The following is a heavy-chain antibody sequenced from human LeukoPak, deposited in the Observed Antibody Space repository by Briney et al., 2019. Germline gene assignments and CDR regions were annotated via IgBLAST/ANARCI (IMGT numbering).Heavy chain of an antibody. J-gene: IGHJ4*02. CDR3: AREVAATYYFDY. CDR1: GGSISSGGYY. Sequence: SETLSLTCTVFGGSISSGGYYWSWIRQHPGKGLEWIGYIYYSGSTYYNPSLKSRVTISVDTSKNQFSLKLSSVTAADTAVYYCAREVAATYYFDYWGQGTLVTVSS. CDR2: IYYSGST. D-gene: IGHD6-25*01. V-gene: IGHV4-31*03.